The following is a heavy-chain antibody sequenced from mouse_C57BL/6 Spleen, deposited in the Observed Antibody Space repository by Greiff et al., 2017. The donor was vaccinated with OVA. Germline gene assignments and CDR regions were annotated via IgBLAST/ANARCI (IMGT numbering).Heavy chain of an antibody. Sequence: EVHLVESGGGLVKPGGSLKLSCAASGCTFSDYGMHWVRQAPEKGLEWVAYISSGSSTIYYADTVKGRFTISRDNAKNTLFLQMTSLRSEDTAMYYCARAYYSNPFDYWGQGTTLTVSS. D-gene: IGHD2-5*01. J-gene: IGHJ2*01. CDR2: ISSGSSTI. CDR3: ARAYYSNPFDY. V-gene: IGHV5-17*01. CDR1: GCTFSDYG.